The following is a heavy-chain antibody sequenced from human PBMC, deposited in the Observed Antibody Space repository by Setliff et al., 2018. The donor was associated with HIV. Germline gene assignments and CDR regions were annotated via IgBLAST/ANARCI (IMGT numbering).Heavy chain of an antibody. J-gene: IGHJ6*03. CDR2: INTNTGNP. V-gene: IGHV7-4-1*02. CDR3: ARAPPRITIFGVVVSSDYYNYYMDV. Sequence: ASVKVSCKASGYTFTNYAMNWVRQAPGQGLGWMGWINTNTGNPTYAQGFTGRFVFSLDTSVSTAFLQISSLQAEDTAVYYCARAPPRITIFGVVVSSDYYNYYMDVWGKGTTVTSP. CDR1: GYTFTNYA. D-gene: IGHD3-3*01.